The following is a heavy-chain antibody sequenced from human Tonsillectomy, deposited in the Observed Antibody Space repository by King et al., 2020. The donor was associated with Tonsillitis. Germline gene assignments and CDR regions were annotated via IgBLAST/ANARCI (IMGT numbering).Heavy chain of an antibody. CDR1: GGSISSYY. Sequence: QLQESGPGLVKPSETLSLTCTVSGGSISSYYWSWIRQPPGKGLEWIGNIYYSGSTNYNPSLKSRVTILVDTSKKQFSLKLSSVTAADTAVYYCARESLRWSGVMDVWGQGTTVTVSS. V-gene: IGHV4-59*01. J-gene: IGHJ6*02. CDR2: IYYSGST. D-gene: IGHD3-10*01. CDR3: ARESLRWSGVMDV.